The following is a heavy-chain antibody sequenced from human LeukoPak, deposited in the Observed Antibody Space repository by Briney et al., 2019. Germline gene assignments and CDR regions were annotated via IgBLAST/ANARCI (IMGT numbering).Heavy chain of an antibody. J-gene: IGHJ4*02. D-gene: IGHD4-17*01. V-gene: IGHV3-21*01. CDR2: ISSSGSYI. CDR1: GFTLSNYS. Sequence: PGGSLRLSCAASGFTLSNYSMNWVRRAPGKGLEWVSSISSSGSYIYYADSVKGRFTISRDNAKNSLYLQMNSLRAEDTAVYYCARVRSGDRDFDYWGQGTLVTVSS. CDR3: ARVRSGDRDFDY.